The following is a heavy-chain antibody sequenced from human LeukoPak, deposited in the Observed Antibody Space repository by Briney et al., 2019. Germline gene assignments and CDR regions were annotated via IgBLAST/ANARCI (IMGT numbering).Heavy chain of an antibody. Sequence: SETLSLTCTVSGYSISSGYYWGWIRQPPGKGLEWIGSIYYSGSTYYNPSLKSRVTISVDTSKNQFSLKLSSVTAADTAVYYCARHPTPYIVVVPAAIWAFDIWGQGTMVTVSS. V-gene: IGHV4-38-2*02. CDR3: ARHPTPYIVVVPAAIWAFDI. CDR1: GYSISSGYY. D-gene: IGHD2-2*01. CDR2: IYYSGST. J-gene: IGHJ3*02.